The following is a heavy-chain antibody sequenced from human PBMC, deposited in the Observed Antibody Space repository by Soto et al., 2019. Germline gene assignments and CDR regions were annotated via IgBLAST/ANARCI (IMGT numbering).Heavy chain of an antibody. CDR1: GYTFTSYY. V-gene: IGHV1-46*01. CDR3: AKKDRIAGHRESGMDV. Sequence: ASVKVSCKASGYTFTSYYMHWVRQAPGQGLEWMGIINPSGGSTSYAQKFQGRVTMTRDTSTSTVYMELSSLRSEDTAVYYCAKKDRIAGHRESGMDVWGQGTTVTV. J-gene: IGHJ6*02. CDR2: INPSGGST. D-gene: IGHD6-13*01.